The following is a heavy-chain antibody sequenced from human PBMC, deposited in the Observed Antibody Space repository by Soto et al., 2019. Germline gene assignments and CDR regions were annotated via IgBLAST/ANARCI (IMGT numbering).Heavy chain of an antibody. CDR2: VNPKSRGT. Sequence: AASVKVSCKASGYTFTDYFIHWVRQAPGQGFEWMGWVNPKSRGTTYAQKFQGRVTMTGDTSNTTAYMELRGLRSDDTAIYYCARVTLRAGNWFDPWGQGTLVTVSS. CDR1: GYTFTDYF. J-gene: IGHJ5*02. CDR3: ARVTLRAGNWFDP. V-gene: IGHV1-2*02.